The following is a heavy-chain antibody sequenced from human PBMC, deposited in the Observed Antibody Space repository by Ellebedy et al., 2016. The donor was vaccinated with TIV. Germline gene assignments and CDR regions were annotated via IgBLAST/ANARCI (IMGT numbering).Heavy chain of an antibody. V-gene: IGHV1-46*04. CDR2: ISPSTDTT. D-gene: IGHD1-1*01. CDR1: GYTFITYY. Sequence: AASVKVSCKASGYTFITYYVHWVRQAPGQGLEWMGRISPSTDTTIYAQNLQGRVTVTRDTSTNTVYMELTSLRSEDTAVYYCARDGNKWNFDYWGQGTLVTVSS. CDR3: ARDGNKWNFDY. J-gene: IGHJ4*02.